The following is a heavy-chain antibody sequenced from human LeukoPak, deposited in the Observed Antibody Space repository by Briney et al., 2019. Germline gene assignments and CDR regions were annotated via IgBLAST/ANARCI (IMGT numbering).Heavy chain of an antibody. Sequence: GGSLRLSCAASGFTFSSYNMNWVRQAPGKGLEWVSSNSTSSSYTYYADSVKGRFTISRDNARNSLYLQMNSLRAEDTAMYYCARDVVVVVASDSNFNYWGQGTLVTVSS. CDR3: ARDVVVVVASDSNFNY. CDR1: GFTFSSYN. D-gene: IGHD2-15*01. V-gene: IGHV3-21*01. J-gene: IGHJ4*02. CDR2: NSTSSSYT.